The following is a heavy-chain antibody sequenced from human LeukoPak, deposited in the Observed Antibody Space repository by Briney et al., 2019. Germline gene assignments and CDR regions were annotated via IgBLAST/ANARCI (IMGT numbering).Heavy chain of an antibody. CDR2: IYPGDSDT. D-gene: IGHD1-26*01. Sequence: GESLKISCKGSGYSFTSYWIGWVRQMPGKGLAWMGIIYPGDSDTRYSPSFQGQVTISADKSISTAYLQWSSLKASDTAMYYCASSSSGSYEWIWFDPWGQGTLVTVSS. J-gene: IGHJ5*02. CDR1: GYSFTSYW. V-gene: IGHV5-51*01. CDR3: ASSSSGSYEWIWFDP.